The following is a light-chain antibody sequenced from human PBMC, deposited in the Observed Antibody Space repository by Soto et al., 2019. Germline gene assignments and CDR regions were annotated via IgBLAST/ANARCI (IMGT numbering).Light chain of an antibody. CDR1: QNIRSN. CDR2: ETS. Sequence: EIVMTQSPGTLSVSPGERATLSCRASQNIRSNLAWYQQKPGQAPRLLIYETSTRAPGIPARFSGSGSGTEFTLTISSLQSEDFAVYLCQQYNNWPPFTFGPGTKVDIK. J-gene: IGKJ3*01. V-gene: IGKV3-15*01. CDR3: QQYNNWPPFT.